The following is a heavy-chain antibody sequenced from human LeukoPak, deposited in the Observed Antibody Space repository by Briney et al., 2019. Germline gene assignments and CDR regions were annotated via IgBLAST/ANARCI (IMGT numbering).Heavy chain of an antibody. CDR2: ISGSGGTT. V-gene: IGHV3-23*01. J-gene: IGHJ6*02. Sequence: PGGSLRLSCAASGFTFSTYAMSWVRQAPGKGLEWVSAISGSGGTTYYADSVKGRFTISRDNSKNTLYLQMNSLRAEDTAVYYCAKIAAVAASPYYYYGMDVGDQGTTVTVPS. CDR1: GFTFSTYA. D-gene: IGHD6-19*01. CDR3: AKIAAVAASPYYYYGMDV.